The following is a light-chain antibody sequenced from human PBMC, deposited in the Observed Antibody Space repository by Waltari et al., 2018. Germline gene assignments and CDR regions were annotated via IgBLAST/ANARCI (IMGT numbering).Light chain of an antibody. Sequence: DIQMTQSPSTLSASVGDRVTITCRASQSISSWLAWYQHKPGKAPKLLIYKASSLESGVSTRFSSSGSGTEFTLISSRLQPDDSATYYYQQYNSYWTFGQGTKVEIK. CDR1: QSISSW. J-gene: IGKJ1*01. V-gene: IGKV1-5*03. CDR3: QQYNSYWT. CDR2: KAS.